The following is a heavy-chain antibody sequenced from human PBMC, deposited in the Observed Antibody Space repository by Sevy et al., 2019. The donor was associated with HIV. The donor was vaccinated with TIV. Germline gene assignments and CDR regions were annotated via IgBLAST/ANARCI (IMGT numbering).Heavy chain of an antibody. CDR2: ISGSGGST. CDR3: AKGDRTFYGLDV. J-gene: IGHJ6*02. D-gene: IGHD2-15*01. Sequence: GGSLRLSCAASGFIFSTYTMTWVRQAPGKGLEWVSGISGSGGSTYYADSLKGRFTIFRDNSKNTVYLQMNSLRAEDTDVYYCAKGDRTFYGLDVWGQGTTVPVSS. CDR1: GFIFSTYT. V-gene: IGHV3-23*01.